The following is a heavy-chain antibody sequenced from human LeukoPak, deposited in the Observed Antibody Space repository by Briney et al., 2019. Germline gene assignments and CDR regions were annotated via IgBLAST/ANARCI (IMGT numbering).Heavy chain of an antibody. Sequence: PGGSLKLSCAASGFTFSSYAMSWVRQAPGKGLEWVADIKQDGSETYYVDSVKGRFTISRDNAKNSLYLQMNSLRAEDTAVYYCSRDQGRRGSINIDYWGQGTLVTVSS. CDR3: SRDQGRRGSINIDY. V-gene: IGHV3-7*03. J-gene: IGHJ4*02. CDR1: GFTFSSYA. CDR2: IKQDGSET. D-gene: IGHD3-9*01.